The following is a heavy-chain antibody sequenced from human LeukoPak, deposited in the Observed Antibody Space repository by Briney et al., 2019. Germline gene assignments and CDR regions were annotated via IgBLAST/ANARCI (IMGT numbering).Heavy chain of an antibody. CDR1: GFTFSSYG. D-gene: IGHD1-26*01. CDR2: IRYDGSNK. J-gene: IGHJ6*03. V-gene: IGHV3-30*02. Sequence: SGGSLRLSCAASGFTFSSYGMHWVRQAPGKGLEWVAFIRYDGSNKYYADSVKGRFTISRDNSKNTLYLQMNSLRAEDTAVYYFAKDMGRELPPYYYYYYMDVWGKGTTVTVSS. CDR3: AKDMGRELPPYYYYYYMDV.